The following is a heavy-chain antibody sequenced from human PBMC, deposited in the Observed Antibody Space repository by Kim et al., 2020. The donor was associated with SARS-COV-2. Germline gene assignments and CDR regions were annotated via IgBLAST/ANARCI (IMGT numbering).Heavy chain of an antibody. CDR3: ARDDIWRLDS. D-gene: IGHD2-21*01. V-gene: IGHV3-53*01. CDR2: IYADGRT. Sequence: GGSLRLSCAVSGFSVSVNQMSWVRQAPEKGLEWLSVIYADGRTFYADSVNGRFSISRDSSKNTLYLQINSLRVEDTAVYYCARDDIWRLDSWGQGTLVT. J-gene: IGHJ4*02. CDR1: GFSVSVNQ.